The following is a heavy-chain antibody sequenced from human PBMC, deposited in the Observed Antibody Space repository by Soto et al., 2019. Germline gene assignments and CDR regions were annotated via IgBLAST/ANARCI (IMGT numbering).Heavy chain of an antibody. CDR1: GGSISSGGYY. CDR3: ASWPVVVATNWFDP. J-gene: IGHJ5*02. Sequence: QVQLQESGPGLVKPSQTLSLTCTVSGGSISSGGYYWSWIRQHPGKGLEWIGYIYYSGSTYYNPSLKSRVTITVDTSKNQFSLKLSSVTAADTAVYYCASWPVVVATNWFDPWGQGTLVTVSS. V-gene: IGHV4-31*03. D-gene: IGHD3-22*01. CDR2: IYYSGST.